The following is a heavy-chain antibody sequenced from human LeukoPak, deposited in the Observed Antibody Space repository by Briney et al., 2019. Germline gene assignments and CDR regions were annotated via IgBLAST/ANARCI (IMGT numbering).Heavy chain of an antibody. CDR2: IYYSGST. CDR3: ARDGRFPPEVLPRYFDY. Sequence: TPSETLSLTCTVSGGSVSSGSYYWGWIRQPPGKGLEWIGNIYYSGSTYYNPSLKSRVTISVETSKNQFSLKLSSVTAADTAVYYCARDGRFPPEVLPRYFDYWGQGTLVTVSS. V-gene: IGHV4-39*07. D-gene: IGHD1-26*01. J-gene: IGHJ4*02. CDR1: GGSVSSGSYY.